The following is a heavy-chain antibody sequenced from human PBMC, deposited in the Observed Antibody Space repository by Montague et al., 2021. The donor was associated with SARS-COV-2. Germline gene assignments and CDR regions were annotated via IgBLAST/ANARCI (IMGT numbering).Heavy chain of an antibody. Sequence: SETLSLTCTVSGGSISNYFWNWVRQAPGKGLEWIAYISHSGTTNYNPSLRRRVTISIDRSNNQFSLELNSVTAADTAVYYCARDVRPWDYGMDVWGQGTKVTVSS. CDR1: GGSISNYF. CDR2: ISHSGTT. CDR3: ARDVRPWDYGMDV. J-gene: IGHJ6*02. D-gene: IGHD2/OR15-2a*01. V-gene: IGHV4-59*01.